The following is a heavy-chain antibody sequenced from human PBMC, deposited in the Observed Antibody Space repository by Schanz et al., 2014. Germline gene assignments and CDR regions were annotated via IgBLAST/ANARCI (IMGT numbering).Heavy chain of an antibody. J-gene: IGHJ4*02. V-gene: IGHV3-64D*06. CDR1: GFTFSSYT. CDR3: VKPIKFRGGHTFEG. Sequence: PGGSLRLSCSVSGFTFSSYTMHWVRQAPGKGLEYVSAISSDVNSTYYADSVKNRFTISRDNSKNTLYLHISSLRLDDTAVYYCVKPIKFRGGHTFEGWGQGTLVTVSS. D-gene: IGHD3-10*01. CDR2: ISSDVNST.